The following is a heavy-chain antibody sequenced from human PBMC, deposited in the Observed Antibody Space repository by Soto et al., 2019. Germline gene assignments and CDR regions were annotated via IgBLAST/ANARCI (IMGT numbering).Heavy chain of an antibody. CDR2: IIPIFGTA. Sequence: ASVKVFCKASGGTFSSYAISWVRQAPGQGLEWMGGIIPIFGTANYAQKFQGRVTITADESTSTAYMELSSLRSEDTAVYYCARVPSVEMANDGDYWGQGTLVTVSS. V-gene: IGHV1-69*13. J-gene: IGHJ4*02. CDR1: GGTFSSYA. CDR3: ARVPSVEMANDGDY. D-gene: IGHD1-1*01.